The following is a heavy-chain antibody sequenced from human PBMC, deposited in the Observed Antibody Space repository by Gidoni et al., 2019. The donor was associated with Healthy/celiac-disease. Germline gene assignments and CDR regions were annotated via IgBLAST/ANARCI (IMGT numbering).Heavy chain of an antibody. CDR1: GGSISSGSYY. CDR3: ARDELFDY. V-gene: IGHV4-61*02. CDR2: IYTSGST. Sequence: QVQLQESGPGLVKPSQTLSLTCPVSGGSISSGSYYWSWIRQPAGKGLEWIGRIYTSGSTNYNPSLKSRVTISVDTSKNQFSLKLSSVTAADTAVYYCARDELFDYWGQGTLVTVSS. J-gene: IGHJ4*02. D-gene: IGHD1-7*01.